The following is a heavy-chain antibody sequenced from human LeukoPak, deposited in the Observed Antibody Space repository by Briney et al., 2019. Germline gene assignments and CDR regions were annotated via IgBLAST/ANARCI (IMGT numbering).Heavy chain of an antibody. D-gene: IGHD3-22*01. J-gene: IGHJ3*02. CDR3: ARAPGSGRITMIVVVRELNAFDI. V-gene: IGHV4-38-2*02. CDR2: IYYSGST. Sequence: SETLSLTCTVSGYSISSGYYWGWIRQPPGKGLEWIGSIYYSGSTYYNPSLKSRVTISVDTSKNQFSLKLSSVTAADTAVYYCARAPGSGRITMIVVVRELNAFDIWGQGTMVTVSS. CDR1: GYSISSGYY.